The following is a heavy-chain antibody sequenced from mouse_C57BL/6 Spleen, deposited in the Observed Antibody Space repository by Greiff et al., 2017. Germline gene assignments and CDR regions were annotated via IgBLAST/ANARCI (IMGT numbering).Heavy chain of an antibody. V-gene: IGHV1-55*01. CDR2: IYPGSGST. J-gene: IGHJ4*01. Sequence: QLQQSGAELVKPGASVKMSCKASGYTFTSYWITWVKQRPGQGLEWIGDIYPGSGSTNYNEKFKSKATLTVDTSSSTAYMQLSSLTSEDSAVYYCARPHYYGSSYNYAMDYWGQGTSVTVSS. D-gene: IGHD1-1*01. CDR3: ARPHYYGSSYNYAMDY. CDR1: GYTFTSYW.